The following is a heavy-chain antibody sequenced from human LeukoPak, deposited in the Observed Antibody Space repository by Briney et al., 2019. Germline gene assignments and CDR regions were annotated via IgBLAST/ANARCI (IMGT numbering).Heavy chain of an antibody. D-gene: IGHD2-15*01. V-gene: IGHV3-30*18. J-gene: IGHJ4*02. CDR3: AKAEDCSGGSCYVDY. Sequence: GGSLRLSCAASGFTFSSYGMHWVRQAPGKGLEWVAVISYDGSNKYYADSVKGRFTISRDNSKNTLYLQMNSLRAEDTAVYYCAKAEDCSGGSCYVDYWGQGTPVTVSS. CDR1: GFTFSSYG. CDR2: ISYDGSNK.